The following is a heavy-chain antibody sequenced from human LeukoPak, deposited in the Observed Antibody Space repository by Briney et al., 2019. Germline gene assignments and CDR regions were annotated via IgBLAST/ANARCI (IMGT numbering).Heavy chain of an antibody. CDR1: GYTFTSYY. J-gene: IGHJ4*02. D-gene: IGHD6-13*01. Sequence: ASVKVSCKASGYTFTSYYMHWVRQAPGQGLEWMGIINPSGGSTSYAQKFQGRVTMTRDMSTSTVYMELSSLRSEDTAVYYCAREAAAAGAFDYWGQGTLVTVSS. CDR2: INPSGGST. V-gene: IGHV1-46*01. CDR3: AREAAAAGAFDY.